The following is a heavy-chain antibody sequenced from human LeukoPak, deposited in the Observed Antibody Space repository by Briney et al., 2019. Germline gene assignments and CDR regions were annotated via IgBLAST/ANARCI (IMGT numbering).Heavy chain of an antibody. D-gene: IGHD3-3*01. CDR1: GGSISSSSYY. J-gene: IGHJ3*02. Sequence: SETLSLTCTVSGGSISSSSYYWGWIRQPPGKGLEWIGSIYYSRSTYYNPSLKSRVTISVDTSKNQFSLKLSSVTAADTAVYYCARLSRHYDFWSGYSKDAFDIWGQGTMVTVSS. CDR2: IYYSRST. CDR3: ARLSRHYDFWSGYSKDAFDI. V-gene: IGHV4-39*01.